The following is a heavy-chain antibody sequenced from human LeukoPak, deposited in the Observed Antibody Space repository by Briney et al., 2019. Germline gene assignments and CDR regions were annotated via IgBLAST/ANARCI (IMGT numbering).Heavy chain of an antibody. CDR3: ASSAMVDY. CDR2: ISSSSSHT. J-gene: IGHJ4*02. V-gene: IGHV3-21*05. CDR1: GLTFSIYG. D-gene: IGHD5-18*01. Sequence: GSLRLSCAASGLTFSIYGMTWVRQAPGKGLEWVSYISSSSSHTNYADSVKGRFTISRDNAKNSLFLQMNSLRAEDTAVYYCASSAMVDYWGQGTLVTVSS.